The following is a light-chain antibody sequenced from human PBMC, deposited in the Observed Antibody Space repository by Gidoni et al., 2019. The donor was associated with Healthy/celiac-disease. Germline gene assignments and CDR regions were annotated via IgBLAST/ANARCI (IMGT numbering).Light chain of an antibody. CDR3: QAWDSSSDVV. V-gene: IGLV3-1*01. J-gene: IGLJ2*01. CDR1: KLGDKY. CDR2: QDT. Sequence: SYELTPPPSVSVSPGQTASITCPGDKLGDKYACWYQQKPGQSPVLVIYQDTKRPSGIPGRFSGSNSGNTATLTISGTQAMDEADYYCQAWDSSSDVVFGGGTKLTVL.